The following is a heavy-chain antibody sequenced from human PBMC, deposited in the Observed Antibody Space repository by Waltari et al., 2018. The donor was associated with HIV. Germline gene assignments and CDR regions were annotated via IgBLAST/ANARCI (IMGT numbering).Heavy chain of an antibody. V-gene: IGHV3-13*04. CDR3: VRVRDSSSGWYIFDY. CDR2: IGAAGDT. Sequence: EVHLVESGGGLIQPGGSLRLSCAASGFTFNTYEMHWVRQAAGEGLQWVSAIGAAGDTYYSDSVKGRFTISRENAKNSLFLQMNSLRAGDTAVYFCVRVRDSSSGWYIFDYWGQGALVTVSS. CDR1: GFTFNTYE. J-gene: IGHJ4*02. D-gene: IGHD6-19*01.